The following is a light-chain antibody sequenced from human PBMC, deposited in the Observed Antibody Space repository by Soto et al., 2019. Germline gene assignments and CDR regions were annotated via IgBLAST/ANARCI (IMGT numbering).Light chain of an antibody. CDR2: GAS. V-gene: IGKV3-15*01. CDR3: QQYNNWPWT. Sequence: EIVMTQSPATLSLSPGERATLSCRASQSVSSNLAWYQQKPGQAPRLLIYGASTRATGIPARFSGSGSGTEFTLTISSLQSEEFAVYYCQQYNNWPWTFGQGTKMEIK. CDR1: QSVSSN. J-gene: IGKJ1*01.